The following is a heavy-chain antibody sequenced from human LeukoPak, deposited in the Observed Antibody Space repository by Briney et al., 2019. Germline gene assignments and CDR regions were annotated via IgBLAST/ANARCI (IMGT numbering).Heavy chain of an antibody. D-gene: IGHD6-19*01. Sequence: GGSLRLSCAPSGLSYSSFSVSCVRQAPGKGLEWVANIKQDGSEKYYVDSVKGRFTISRDNAKNSLYLQMNSLRAEDTAVFYCASGVYSSGWYYFDYWGQGTLVTVSS. CDR3: ASGVYSSGWYYFDY. CDR1: GLSYSSFS. J-gene: IGHJ4*02. V-gene: IGHV3-7*01. CDR2: IKQDGSEK.